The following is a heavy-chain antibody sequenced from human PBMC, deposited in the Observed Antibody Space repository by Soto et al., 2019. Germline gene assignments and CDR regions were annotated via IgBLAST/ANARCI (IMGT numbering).Heavy chain of an antibody. J-gene: IGHJ5*02. CDR2: IYSGST. CDR1: GGSISSGGYY. V-gene: IGHV4-31*03. CDR3: ARSVFP. Sequence: QVQLQESGPGLVKPSQTLSLTCTVSGGSISSGGYYWSWIRQHPGKGLEWIGYIYSGSTYYNPSLKSRVTISADTSKNQFSLKLSSVTAADTAVYYCARSVFPWGQGTLVTVSS.